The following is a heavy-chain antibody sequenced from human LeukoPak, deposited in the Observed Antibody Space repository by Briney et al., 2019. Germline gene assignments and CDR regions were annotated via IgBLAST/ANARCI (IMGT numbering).Heavy chain of an antibody. CDR1: GFTFSSYG. CDR3: ARDQDEYSRYYYYGMDV. V-gene: IGHV3-33*01. Sequence: GGSLRLSCAASGFTFSSYGMHWVRQAPGKGLEWVAVIWYDGSNKYYADSVKGRFTISRDNSKNTLYLQMNSLRAEDTTVYYCARDQDEYSRYYYYGMDVWGQGTTVTVSS. D-gene: IGHD6-6*01. CDR2: IWYDGSNK. J-gene: IGHJ6*02.